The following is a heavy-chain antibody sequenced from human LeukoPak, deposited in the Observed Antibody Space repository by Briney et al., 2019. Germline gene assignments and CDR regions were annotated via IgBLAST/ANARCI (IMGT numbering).Heavy chain of an antibody. CDR2: ISSNGGST. V-gene: IGHV3-64D*06. D-gene: IGHD6-13*01. CDR3: VNRYSSSWYVY. CDR1: GFTFSSYA. Sequence: GGSLSLSCSASGFTFSSYAMHWVRQAPGKGLEYVSAISSNGGSTYYADSVKGRFTISRDNSKNTLYLQMSSLRAEDTAVYYCVNRYSSSWYVYWGQGTLVTVSS. J-gene: IGHJ4*02.